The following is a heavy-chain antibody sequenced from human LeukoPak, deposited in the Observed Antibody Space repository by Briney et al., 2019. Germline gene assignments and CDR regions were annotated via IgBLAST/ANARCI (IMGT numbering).Heavy chain of an antibody. CDR1: GFTVSSNS. Sequence: GGSLRLSCTVSGFTVSSNSWSWVRQAPGKGLEWVSFIYSGGNTHYSDSVKGRFTISRDNSKNTLYLQMNSLRAEDTAVYYCAGRAGAYSHPYDYWGQGTLVTVSS. D-gene: IGHD4/OR15-4a*01. CDR3: AGRAGAYSHPYDY. V-gene: IGHV3-53*01. CDR2: IYSGGNT. J-gene: IGHJ4*02.